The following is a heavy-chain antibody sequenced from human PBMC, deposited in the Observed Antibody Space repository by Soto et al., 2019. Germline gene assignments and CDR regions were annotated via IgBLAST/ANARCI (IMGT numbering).Heavy chain of an antibody. J-gene: IGHJ5*02. CDR3: AMEIIAVVGAIRWFDP. Sequence: EVQLVESGGGLVQPGGSLRLSCVGSGFTFSSHWMHWVRQTPGKGPVWVSRIRGDGSSTAYAESVRGRFAISRDNAKNTLYLQMNNLRAEESAVYFCAMEIIAVVGAIRWFDPWGLGTQVSVSS. CDR1: GFTFSSHW. CDR2: IRGDGSST. V-gene: IGHV3-74*01. D-gene: IGHD6-19*01.